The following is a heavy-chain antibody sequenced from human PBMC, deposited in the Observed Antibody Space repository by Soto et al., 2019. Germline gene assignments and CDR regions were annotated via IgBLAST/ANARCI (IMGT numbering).Heavy chain of an antibody. V-gene: IGHV1-3*05. Sequence: QVQLVQSGAEEKKPEASVKVSCKASGYTFTTYAVHWVRQAPGQRLEWMGWINAGNGNTKYSQKFQGRVTITRDTSASTAYMELSSLRSEDTAVYYCARAVAVPADFDYWGQGTLVTVSS. CDR1: GYTFTTYA. CDR2: INAGNGNT. D-gene: IGHD6-19*01. CDR3: ARAVAVPADFDY. J-gene: IGHJ4*02.